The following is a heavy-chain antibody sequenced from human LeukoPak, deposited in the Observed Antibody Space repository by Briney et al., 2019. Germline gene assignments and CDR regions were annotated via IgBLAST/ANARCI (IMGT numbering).Heavy chain of an antibody. CDR1: GFTFSSYR. Sequence: QTGGSLRLSCAASGFTFSSYRMYWVRQAPGKGLVWVSLINSDGISTSYADSVKGRFTISRDNAKNSLYLQMNSLRTEDTALYYCARAIGVTCISTSCYSFDYWGQGTLVTVSS. CDR2: INSDGIST. D-gene: IGHD2-2*02. V-gene: IGHV3-74*01. J-gene: IGHJ4*02. CDR3: ARAIGVTCISTSCYSFDY.